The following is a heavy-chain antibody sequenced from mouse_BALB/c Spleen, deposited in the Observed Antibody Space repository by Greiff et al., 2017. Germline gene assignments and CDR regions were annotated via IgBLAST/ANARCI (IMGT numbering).Heavy chain of an antibody. CDR2: INSNGGST. V-gene: IGHV5-6-3*01. D-gene: IGHD2-14*01. Sequence: DVHLVESGGGLVQPGGSLKLSCAASGFTFSSYGMSWVRQTPDKRLELVATINSNGGSTYYPDSVKGRFTISRDNAKNTLYLQMSSLKSEDTAMYYCARGGYDGAMDYWGQGTSVTVSS. CDR1: GFTFSSYG. J-gene: IGHJ4*01. CDR3: ARGGYDGAMDY.